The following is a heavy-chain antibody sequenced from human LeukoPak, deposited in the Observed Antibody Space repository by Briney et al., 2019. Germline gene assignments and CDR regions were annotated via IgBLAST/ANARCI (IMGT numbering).Heavy chain of an antibody. CDR2: ITGSGGDT. CDR3: AKGSYGSRPYYFDY. CDR1: GFTFSSYA. Sequence: GGSLRLSCAASGFTFSSYAMIWVRQSPGKGLGWVAAITGSGGDTYHADSVKGRFTISRDNSKNTVYLQMSSLRAEDTALYYCAKGSYGSRPYYFDYWGQGTLVTVSS. V-gene: IGHV3-23*01. D-gene: IGHD3-16*01. J-gene: IGHJ4*02.